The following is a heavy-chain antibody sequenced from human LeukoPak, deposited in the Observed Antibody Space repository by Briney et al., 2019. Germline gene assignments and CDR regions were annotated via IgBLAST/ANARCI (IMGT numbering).Heavy chain of an antibody. D-gene: IGHD3-10*01. V-gene: IGHV4-39*01. CDR2: IHYDGNT. CDR3: ARHYGP. CDR1: GGSISSSSYS. Sequence: SETLSLTCTVSGGSISSSSYSWTWIRQPPGKGLEWIGSIHYDGNTYYKPSLRSRVTISVDTSNQFSLRLSSATATDTAVYYCARHYGPWGQGTLVTVSS. J-gene: IGHJ4*02.